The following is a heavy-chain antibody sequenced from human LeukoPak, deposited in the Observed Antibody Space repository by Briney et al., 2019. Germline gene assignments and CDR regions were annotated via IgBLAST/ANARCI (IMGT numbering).Heavy chain of an antibody. V-gene: IGHV3-30*18. CDR3: AKDMDSSGCDY. J-gene: IGHJ4*02. CDR2: ISYDGGNK. D-gene: IGHD6-19*01. Sequence: GRSLRLSCAASGFTFSSYGMHWVRQAPGKGLEWVAVISYDGGNKYYADSVKGRFTISRDNSKNTLYLQMNSLRAEDTAVYYCAKDMDSSGCDYWGQGTLVTVSS. CDR1: GFTFSSYG.